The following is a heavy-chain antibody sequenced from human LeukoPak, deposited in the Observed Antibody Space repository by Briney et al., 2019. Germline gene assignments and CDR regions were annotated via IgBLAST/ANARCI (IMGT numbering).Heavy chain of an antibody. CDR2: IIPILGIA. CDR1: GGTFSSYA. D-gene: IGHD1/OR15-1a*01. CDR3: ASWSTTPEGGYCYGMDV. J-gene: IGHJ6*02. Sequence: GASVKVSCKASGGTFSSYAISWVRHAPGQGLEWMGRIIPILGIANYAQKFQGRVTITADKSTSTAYMELSSLRSEDTAVYYCASWSTTPEGGYCYGMDVWGQGTTVTVSS. V-gene: IGHV1-69*04.